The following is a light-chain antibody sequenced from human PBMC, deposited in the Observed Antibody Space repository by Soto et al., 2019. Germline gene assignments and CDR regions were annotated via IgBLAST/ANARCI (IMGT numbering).Light chain of an antibody. CDR1: QSISSY. V-gene: IGKV3-11*01. Sequence: EIVLTQSPATLSLSPGERATLSCRASQSISSYLAWYQQKPDQAPRLLIYDASNRATGIPARFSGSGSGTDFTLTISSLDHEDFAVYYCHQRSTWPVTFGPGTKVDIK. CDR2: DAS. CDR3: HQRSTWPVT. J-gene: IGKJ3*01.